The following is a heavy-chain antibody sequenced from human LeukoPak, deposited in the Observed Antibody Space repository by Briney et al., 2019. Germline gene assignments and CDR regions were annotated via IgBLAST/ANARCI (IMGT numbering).Heavy chain of an antibody. CDR2: IYYSGST. CDR3: ARLFYDSRGYYWFDP. Sequence: SETLSLTCTVSGASISRSDYFWGWIRQPPGKGLEWIGSIYYSGSTYYSPSLKGRVTISVDTSKNQFSLKLSSVTAADTAVYYCARLFYDSRGYYWFDPWGQGTLVTVSS. CDR1: GASISRSDYF. D-gene: IGHD3-22*01. V-gene: IGHV4-39*01. J-gene: IGHJ5*02.